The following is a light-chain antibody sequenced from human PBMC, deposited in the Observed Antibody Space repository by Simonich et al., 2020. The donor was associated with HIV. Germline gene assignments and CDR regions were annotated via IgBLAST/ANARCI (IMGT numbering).Light chain of an antibody. V-gene: IGKV1-39*01. CDR3: QQSYITSYT. CDR2: AAS. CDR1: QSINNS. J-gene: IGKJ2*01. Sequence: DIQMTQSPSSLSASVGDRVTITCRASQSINNSLKWYQQKPGKAPKLLIYAASNLQRGVQLRFRGNGSGTDFTLTISRLQPEDFATYVCQQSYITSYTFGPGTKLEIK.